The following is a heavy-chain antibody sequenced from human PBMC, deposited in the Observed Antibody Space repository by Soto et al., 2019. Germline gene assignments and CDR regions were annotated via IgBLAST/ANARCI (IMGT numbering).Heavy chain of an antibody. J-gene: IGHJ6*02. CDR3: AKDQYGDYALPPGDYYGMDV. D-gene: IGHD4-17*01. V-gene: IGHV3-23*01. Sequence: GGSLRLSCAASGFTFSSYSMSWVRQAPGKGLEWVSAISGSGGSTYYADSVKGRFTISRDNSKNTLYLQMNSLRAEDTAVYYCAKDQYGDYALPPGDYYGMDVWGQGTTVTVSS. CDR2: ISGSGGST. CDR1: GFTFSSYS.